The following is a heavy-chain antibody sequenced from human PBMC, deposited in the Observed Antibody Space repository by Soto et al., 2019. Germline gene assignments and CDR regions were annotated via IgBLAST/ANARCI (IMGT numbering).Heavy chain of an antibody. Sequence: EVQLLESGGTLVQPGGSLRLSCAASGFSFGSYDMSWVRQVPGKGLEWVSTLSGSGSTALYPDSVKGRFIISRDNARSTLYLQMNSLRAEDSALYYCASPPYYDSSGYPAYYYYGMDVWGQGTTVTVSS. CDR1: GFSFGSYD. D-gene: IGHD3-22*01. CDR2: LSGSGSTA. V-gene: IGHV3-23*01. J-gene: IGHJ6*02. CDR3: ASPPYYDSSGYPAYYYYGMDV.